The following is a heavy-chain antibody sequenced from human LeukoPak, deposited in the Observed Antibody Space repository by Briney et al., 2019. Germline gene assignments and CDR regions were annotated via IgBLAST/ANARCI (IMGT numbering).Heavy chain of an antibody. CDR3: ARHGHRITYFDY. CDR2: INHSGST. CDR1: GGSFSGYY. V-gene: IGHV4-34*01. J-gene: IGHJ4*02. Sequence: TSETLSLTCAVYGGSFSGYYWSWIRQPPGKGLEWIGEINHSGSTNYNPSLKSRVTISVDTSKNQFSLKLSSVTAADTAVYYCARHGHRITYFDYWGQGTLVTVSS.